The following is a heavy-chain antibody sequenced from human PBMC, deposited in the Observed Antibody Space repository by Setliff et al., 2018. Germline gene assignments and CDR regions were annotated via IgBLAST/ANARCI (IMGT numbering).Heavy chain of an antibody. CDR2: INHTGNT. CDR1: GGSFTYYY. Sequence: LSLTCAASGGSFTYYYWTWIRQSPGKGLEWIGEINHTGNTNYNPSLKSRVSISIDTANYQFSLKLNFVTAADTAVYYCARGRNIEARLLDSWGQGTLVTVSS. V-gene: IGHV4-34*01. D-gene: IGHD6-6*01. CDR3: ARGRNIEARLLDS. J-gene: IGHJ4*02.